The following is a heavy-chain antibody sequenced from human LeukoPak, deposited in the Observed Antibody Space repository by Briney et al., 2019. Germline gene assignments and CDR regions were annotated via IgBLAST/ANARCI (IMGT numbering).Heavy chain of an antibody. D-gene: IGHD1-20*01. V-gene: IGHV1-2*02. Sequence: ASVKVSCKASGYTFTGYYMHWVRQAPGQGLEWMGWINPNSGGTNYAQKFQGRVSMPEDTSTDTAYMELSSLRSEDTAVYYCATDLTGTTTGHYWGQGTLVIVSS. CDR1: GYTFTGYY. CDR2: INPNSGGT. J-gene: IGHJ4*02. CDR3: ATDLTGTTTGHY.